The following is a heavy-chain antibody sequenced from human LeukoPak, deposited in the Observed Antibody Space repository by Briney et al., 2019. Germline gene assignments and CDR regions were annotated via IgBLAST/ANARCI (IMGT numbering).Heavy chain of an antibody. D-gene: IGHD2-8*01. Sequence: GGSLRLSCSASGFTFSDYSMNWVRQAPGKGLEWVSYISSTSATMYHADSVKGRFTISRDNAKNSLYLQMNSLRAEDTAVYYCAKEMGVVLMVYALDYWGQGNLVTVSS. J-gene: IGHJ4*02. CDR2: ISSTSATM. CDR3: AKEMGVVLMVYALDY. V-gene: IGHV3-48*01. CDR1: GFTFSDYS.